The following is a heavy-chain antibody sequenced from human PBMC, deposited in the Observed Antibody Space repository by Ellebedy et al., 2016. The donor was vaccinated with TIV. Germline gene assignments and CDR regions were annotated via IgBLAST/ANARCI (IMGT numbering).Heavy chain of an antibody. J-gene: IGHJ4*02. V-gene: IGHV4-59*08. CDR3: ARFFESGSTGDY. CDR1: GGSISSYY. D-gene: IGHD3-10*01. CDR2: FYNSVNT. Sequence: MPGGSLTLSCTVSGGSISSYYWSWIRHPPGKGLEWIGSFYNSVNTIYNPSLKTRVSMSVDTSKNQVALKLRSVTAEDTAVYYCARFFESGSTGDYWGQGTLVTVSS.